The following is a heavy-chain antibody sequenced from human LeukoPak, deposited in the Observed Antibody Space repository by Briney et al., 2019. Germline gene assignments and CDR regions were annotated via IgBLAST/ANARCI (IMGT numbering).Heavy chain of an antibody. CDR2: IYYSGST. D-gene: IGHD2-8*01. Sequence: PSETLSLTCTVSGGSIGSYYWSWIRQPPGKGLEWIGYIYYSGSTYYNPSLKSRVTISVDTSKNQFSLKLSSVTAADTAVYYCARDGPPTSYWGQGTLVTVSS. CDR1: GGSIGSYY. CDR3: ARDGPPTSY. V-gene: IGHV4-30-4*08. J-gene: IGHJ4*02.